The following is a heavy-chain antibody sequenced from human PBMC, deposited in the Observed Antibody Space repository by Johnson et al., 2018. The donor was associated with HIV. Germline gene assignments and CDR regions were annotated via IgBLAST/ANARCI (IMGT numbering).Heavy chain of an antibody. D-gene: IGHD3-22*01. CDR1: GFSFSRHW. CDR2: ISSSGSTL. J-gene: IGHJ3*02. V-gene: IGHV3-48*01. Sequence: VQLVESGGGLIQPGGSLRLSCAASGFSFSRHWMNWVRQAPGKGLEWVSYISSSGSTLYYADSVKGRFTISRDNAKNSLYLQMNSLRVEDTAVYYCAREITLIMGAGAAFDIWGQGTMVTVSS. CDR3: AREITLIMGAGAAFDI.